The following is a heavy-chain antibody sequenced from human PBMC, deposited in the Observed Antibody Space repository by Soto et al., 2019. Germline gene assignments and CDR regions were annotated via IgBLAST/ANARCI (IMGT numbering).Heavy chain of an antibody. Sequence: ETLSLTCTVSGGSISSSSYYWGWIRQPPGKGLEWVSSISASGGSTYYADSVKGRFTISGDNSKNTLYLQMNSLRAEDTAVYYCARPTRADYDILTAFDYWGQGTLVTVSS. CDR2: ISASGGST. CDR1: GGSISSSSYY. J-gene: IGHJ4*02. D-gene: IGHD3-9*01. V-gene: IGHV3-23*01. CDR3: ARPTRADYDILTAFDY.